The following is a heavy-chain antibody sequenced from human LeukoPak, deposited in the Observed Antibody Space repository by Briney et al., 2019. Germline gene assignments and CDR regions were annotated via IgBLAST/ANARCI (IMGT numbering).Heavy chain of an antibody. CDR3: AKGGDYYDSSGYYI. D-gene: IGHD3-22*01. J-gene: IGHJ4*02. V-gene: IGHV3-23*01. Sequence: GGSLRLSCAASGFTFSSYAMSWVRQAPGKGLEWVSAISGSGGSTYYADSVKGRFTISRDNSKNTLYLQMNSLRAEDTAVYYFAKGGDYYDSSGYYIWGQGTLVTVSS. CDR2: ISGSGGST. CDR1: GFTFSSYA.